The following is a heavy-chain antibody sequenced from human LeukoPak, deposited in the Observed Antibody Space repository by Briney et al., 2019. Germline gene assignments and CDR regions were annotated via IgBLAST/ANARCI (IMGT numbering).Heavy chain of an antibody. CDR1: GLTFSSYN. CDR3: AGGYSSSWYTFDP. CDR2: ISSSSSYI. V-gene: IGHV3-21*01. D-gene: IGHD6-13*01. J-gene: IGHJ5*02. Sequence: GGSLRLSCAASGLTFSSYNMNWVCQAPGKGLEWVSSISSSSSYIYYADSMKGRFTISRDNAKSSVYLQMNSLRAEDTAVYYCAGGYSSSWYTFDPWGQGTLVTVSS.